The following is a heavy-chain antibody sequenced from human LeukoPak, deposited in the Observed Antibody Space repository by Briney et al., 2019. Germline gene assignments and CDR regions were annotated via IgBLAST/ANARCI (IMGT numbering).Heavy chain of an antibody. D-gene: IGHD1-26*01. CDR3: ARPWGGSGSYIYDY. CDR2: IYYSGST. J-gene: IGHJ4*02. Sequence: SETLSLTCTVSGGSISSSSHYWGWIRQPPGTGLEWIGSIYYSGSTYYNPSLKSRVTISVDTSKNQFSLKLSSVTAADTAVYYCARPWGGSGSYIYDYWGQGTLVTVSS. CDR1: GGSISSSSHY. V-gene: IGHV4-39*01.